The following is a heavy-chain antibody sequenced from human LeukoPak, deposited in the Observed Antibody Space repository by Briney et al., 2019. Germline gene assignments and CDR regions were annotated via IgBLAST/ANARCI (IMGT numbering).Heavy chain of an antibody. V-gene: IGHV3-7*01. CDR3: AREGQYYYDSSGYPVRYYFDY. Sequence: PGGSLRLSCAASGFTFTNYFMSWVRQAPGKGLEWVASIKHDGSEKYYVDSVRGRFTISRDNTMNSLYLQMNSLRAEDTAVYYCAREGQYYYDSSGYPVRYYFDYWGQGTLVTVSS. D-gene: IGHD3-22*01. CDR2: IKHDGSEK. J-gene: IGHJ4*02. CDR1: GFTFTNYF.